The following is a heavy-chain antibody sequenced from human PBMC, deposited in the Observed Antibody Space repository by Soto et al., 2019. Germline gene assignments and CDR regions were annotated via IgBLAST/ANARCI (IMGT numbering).Heavy chain of an antibody. CDR1: GFTFSSYA. D-gene: IGHD3-3*01. Sequence: QVQLVESGGGVVQPGRSLRLSCAASGFTFSSYAMHWVRQAPGKGLEWVAVISYDGTNKYYGDSVKGRFTISRDNSKNTLYLQMNSLRAEDTAVCYCARAIAIFAVVNPPDYWGQGTLVTVSS. V-gene: IGHV3-33*05. J-gene: IGHJ4*02. CDR3: ARAIAIFAVVNPPDY. CDR2: ISYDGTNK.